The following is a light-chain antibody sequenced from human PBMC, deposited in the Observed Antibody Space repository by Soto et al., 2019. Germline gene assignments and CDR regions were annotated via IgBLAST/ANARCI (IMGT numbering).Light chain of an antibody. CDR3: QQYGSLSWT. V-gene: IGKV3-20*01. CDR2: GAS. J-gene: IGKJ1*01. CDR1: QSVSSNY. Sequence: DIVLTQSPGTLSLSPGEGATLSCRASQSVSSNYLAWYQQKPGQAPRLLIYGASTRATGVPDRFSGSGSGTDFTLTISRLEPEDFAVYHCQQYGSLSWTFGQGTKVDI.